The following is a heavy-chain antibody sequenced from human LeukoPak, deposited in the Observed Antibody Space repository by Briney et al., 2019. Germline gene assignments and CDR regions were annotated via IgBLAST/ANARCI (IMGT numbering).Heavy chain of an antibody. CDR3: ARDALQLLWFGESCFDY. J-gene: IGHJ4*02. V-gene: IGHV1-2*06. CDR2: INPNSGGT. Sequence: ASVKVSCKASGYTFTGYYMHWVRQAPGQGLEWMGRINPNSGGTNYAQKFQGRVTMTRDTSISTAYMELRSLRSDDTAVYYCARDALQLLWFGESCFDYWGQGTLVTVSS. D-gene: IGHD3-10*01. CDR1: GYTFTGYY.